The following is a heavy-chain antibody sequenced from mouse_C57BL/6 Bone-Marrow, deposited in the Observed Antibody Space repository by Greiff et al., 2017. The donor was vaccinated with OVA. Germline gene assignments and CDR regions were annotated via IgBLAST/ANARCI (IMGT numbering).Heavy chain of an antibody. CDR2: IRNKANGYTT. V-gene: IGHV7-3*01. D-gene: IGHD4-1*01. CDR3: ARGETGTAWFAY. CDR1: GFTFTDYY. Sequence: EVQRVESGGGLVQPGGSLSLSCAASGFTFTDYYMSWVRQPPGKALEWLGFIRNKANGYTTEYSASVKGRFTISRDNSQSILYLQMNALRAEDSATYYCARGETGTAWFAYWGQGTLVTVSA. J-gene: IGHJ3*01.